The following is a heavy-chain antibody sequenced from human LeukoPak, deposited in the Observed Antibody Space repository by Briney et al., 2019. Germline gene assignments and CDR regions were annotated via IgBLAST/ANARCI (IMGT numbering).Heavy chain of an antibody. CDR3: TRDAEISGYTWYNWFDP. V-gene: IGHV4-38-2*02. CDR1: GYSISSGYY. J-gene: IGHJ5*02. Sequence: KPSETLSLTCTVSGYSISSGYYWGWIRQPPGKGLEWIGSIYHSGSTYYNPSLKSRVTISVDTSKNQFSLQLSSVTAADTAVYYCTRDAEISGYTWYNWFDPWGQGILVTVSS. CDR2: IYHSGST. D-gene: IGHD3-22*01.